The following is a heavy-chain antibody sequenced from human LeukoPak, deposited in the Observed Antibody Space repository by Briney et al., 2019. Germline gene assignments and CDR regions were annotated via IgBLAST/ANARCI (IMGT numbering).Heavy chain of an antibody. CDR1: GGSFSGYY. J-gene: IGHJ4*02. Sequence: SETLSLTCAVYGGSFSGYYWSWIRQPPGKGLEWIGEINHSGSTNYNPSLKSRVTISVDTSKNQFSLKLSSVTAVDTAVYYCARFNSGSYQHYFDYWGQGTLVTVSS. CDR3: ARFNSGSYQHYFDY. CDR2: INHSGST. D-gene: IGHD1-26*01. V-gene: IGHV4-34*01.